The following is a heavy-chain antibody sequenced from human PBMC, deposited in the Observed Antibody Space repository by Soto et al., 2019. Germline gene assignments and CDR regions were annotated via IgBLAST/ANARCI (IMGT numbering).Heavy chain of an antibody. CDR2: INDRGSI. J-gene: IGHJ2*01. CDR1: GGSFSGYY. D-gene: IGHD3-9*01. CDR3: ARESHDILTGPPWVWYFDL. Sequence: QVQLQQWGAGPLRPLETLSLTCGVSGGSFSGYYLAWIRQSPGKGLEWIGAINDRGSINYNPSLKSRVSISVDTSKNHYSLNLRSVTAADTAVYYCARESHDILTGPPWVWYFDLWGRGTLVTVSS. V-gene: IGHV4-34*01.